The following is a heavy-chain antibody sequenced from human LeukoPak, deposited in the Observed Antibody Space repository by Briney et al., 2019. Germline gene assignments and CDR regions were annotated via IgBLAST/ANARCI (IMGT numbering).Heavy chain of an antibody. Sequence: GGSLRLSCAASGFTFSSYGMHWVRQAPGKGLEWVAFIRYDGSNKYYADSVKGRFTISRDNSKNTLYLQMNSLRAEDTAVYYCARRFYPSSGWYWGIEPNAFDIWGQGTMVTVSS. V-gene: IGHV3-30*02. CDR1: GFTFSSYG. CDR3: ARRFYPSSGWYWGIEPNAFDI. CDR2: IRYDGSNK. J-gene: IGHJ3*02. D-gene: IGHD6-19*01.